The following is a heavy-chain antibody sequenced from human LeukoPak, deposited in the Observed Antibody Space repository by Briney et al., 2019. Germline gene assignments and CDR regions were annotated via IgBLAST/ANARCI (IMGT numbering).Heavy chain of an antibody. D-gene: IGHD3-16*02. CDR1: GFTVSSNY. CDR3: ARAVERLGELSFPDY. J-gene: IGHJ4*02. Sequence: PGGSLRLSCAASGFTVSSNYMSWVRQAPGKGLEWVSVISSSGSTYYADSVKGRFTISRDNAKNSLYLQMNSLRAEDTAVYYCARAVERLGELSFPDYWGQGTLVTVSS. V-gene: IGHV3-53*01. CDR2: ISSSGST.